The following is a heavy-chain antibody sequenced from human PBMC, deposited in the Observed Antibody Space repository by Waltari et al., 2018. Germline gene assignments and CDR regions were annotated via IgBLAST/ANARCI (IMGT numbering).Heavy chain of an antibody. J-gene: IGHJ6*02. D-gene: IGHD3-3*02. CDR1: GYTLTELS. Sequence: QVQLVQSGAEVKKPGASVTVSCKVSGYTLTELSMHWVRPAPGKGLEWMGGFDPEDGETIYAQKFQGRVTMTEDTSTDTAYMELSSLRSEDTAVYYCATDISSKAYYYYGMDVWGQGTTVTVSS. CDR3: ATDISSKAYYYYGMDV. V-gene: IGHV1-24*01. CDR2: FDPEDGET.